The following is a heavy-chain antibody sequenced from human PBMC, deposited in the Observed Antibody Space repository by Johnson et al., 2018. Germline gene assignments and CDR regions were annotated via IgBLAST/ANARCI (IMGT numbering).Heavy chain of an antibody. D-gene: IGHD6-19*01. CDR2: IIPIFGTA. CDR1: GGTFSSYA. J-gene: IGHJ6*02. CDR3: ARGAGTYSYYFGMDV. Sequence: VQLVESGAEVKKPGSSVKVSCKASGGTFSSYAISWVRQAPGQGLEWMGGIIPIFGTASYAQNFQGRVTITADESTYPAYMELSSLRSEDTAGYYCARGAGTYSYYFGMDVWGQGTTVTVSS. V-gene: IGHV1-69*01.